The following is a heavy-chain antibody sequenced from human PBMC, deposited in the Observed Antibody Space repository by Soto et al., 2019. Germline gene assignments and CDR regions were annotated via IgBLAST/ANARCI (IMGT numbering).Heavy chain of an antibody. J-gene: IGHJ6*02. CDR2: IIPIFGTA. CDR3: ARERRGKTAVPAAPPVRDFYVGMDL. V-gene: IGHV1-69*13. CDR1: GGTFSSYA. D-gene: IGHD2-2*01. Sequence: SGKVSCKASGGTFSSYAISWVRQAPGQGLEWMGGIIPIFGTANYAQKFQGRVTITADESTSTAYMELSSLRSEDTAVYYCARERRGKTAVPAAPPVRDFYVGMDLWX.